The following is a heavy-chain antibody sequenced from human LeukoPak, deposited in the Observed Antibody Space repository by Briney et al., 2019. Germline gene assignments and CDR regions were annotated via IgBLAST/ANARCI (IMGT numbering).Heavy chain of an antibody. D-gene: IGHD3-9*01. V-gene: IGHV4-39*01. Sequence: ASETLSLTCTVSGGSVSSTEFYWGWIRQPPGKGLQWIGNIYYTGSTYYNPSLNSRVTMSVDTSQNQFSLKMTSVTAADTAVYYCARLSKGPYFDYIFDYWGQGTLVTVSS. J-gene: IGHJ4*02. CDR2: IYYTGST. CDR3: ARLSKGPYFDYIFDY. CDR1: GGSVSSTEFY.